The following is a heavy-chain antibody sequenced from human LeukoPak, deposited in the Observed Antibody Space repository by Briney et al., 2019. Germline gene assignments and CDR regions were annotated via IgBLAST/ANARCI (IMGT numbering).Heavy chain of an antibody. Sequence: GGSLRLSCAASGFTFSSYSMNWVRQAPGKGLEWVSSISSSSSYIYYADSVKGRFTISRDNAKNSLYLQMNSLRAEDTAVYYCARARARYCSGGSCYLFDYWGQGTLVTVSS. CDR1: GFTFSSYS. J-gene: IGHJ4*02. V-gene: IGHV3-21*01. CDR3: ARARARYCSGGSCYLFDY. D-gene: IGHD2-15*01. CDR2: ISSSSSYI.